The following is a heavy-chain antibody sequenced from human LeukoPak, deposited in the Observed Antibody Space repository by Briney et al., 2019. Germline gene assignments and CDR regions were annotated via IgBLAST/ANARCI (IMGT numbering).Heavy chain of an antibody. V-gene: IGHV3-11*01. J-gene: IGHJ4*02. D-gene: IGHD3-16*01. CDR1: GFTFSDYH. CDR2: ISSSGSTI. Sequence: PGGSLRLSCAASGFTFSDYHMSWIRQAPGKGLEWVSYISSSGSTIYYADSVKGRFTISRDNAKNSLYLQMNSLRAEDAAVYYCAKSDYYDESGHPSSFEYWGQGTLVTVSS. CDR3: AKSDYYDESGHPSSFEY.